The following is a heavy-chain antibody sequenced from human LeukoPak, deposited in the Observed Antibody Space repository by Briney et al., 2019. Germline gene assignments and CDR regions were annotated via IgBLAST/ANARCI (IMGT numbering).Heavy chain of an antibody. V-gene: IGHV1-2*02. Sequence: ASVKVSFKASGYTFTVYYMHWVRQAPGQGLEGMGWINPNSGGTNYAQKFQGRVTMTRDTSISTAYMELSRLRSDDTAVYYCARSYSSSWYWFDPWGQGTLVTVSS. J-gene: IGHJ5*02. CDR3: ARSYSSSWYWFDP. CDR1: GYTFTVYY. D-gene: IGHD6-13*01. CDR2: INPNSGGT.